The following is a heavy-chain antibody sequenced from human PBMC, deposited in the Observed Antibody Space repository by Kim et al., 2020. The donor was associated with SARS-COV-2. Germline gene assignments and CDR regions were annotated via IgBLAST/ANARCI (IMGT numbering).Heavy chain of an antibody. J-gene: IGHJ4*02. CDR3: AKVDYYDSSGYYSLFDY. Sequence: KGRSTISRDNSKNTLYLQMNSLRAEDTAVYYCAKVDYYDSSGYYSLFDYWGQGTLVTVSS. V-gene: IGHV3-23*01. D-gene: IGHD3-22*01.